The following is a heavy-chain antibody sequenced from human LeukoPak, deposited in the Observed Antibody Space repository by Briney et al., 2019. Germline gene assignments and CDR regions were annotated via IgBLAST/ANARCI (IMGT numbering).Heavy chain of an antibody. CDR3: ARASRADYYMDV. CDR2: IYYSGST. D-gene: IGHD3-10*01. J-gene: IGHJ6*03. V-gene: IGHV4-59*01. Sequence: SETLSLTCTVSGGSISSYYWSWIRQPPGKGLEWIGYIYYSGSTNYNPSLKSRVTISVDTSKNQFSLKLSSVTAADTAVYYCARASRADYYMDVWGKGTTVTVSS. CDR1: GGSISSYY.